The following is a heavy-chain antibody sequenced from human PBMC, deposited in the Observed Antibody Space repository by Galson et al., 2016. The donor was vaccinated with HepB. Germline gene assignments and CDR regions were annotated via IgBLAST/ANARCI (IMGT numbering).Heavy chain of an antibody. CDR1: GFPFSSYG. D-gene: IGHD3-16*01. CDR2: IWYDGSNQ. Sequence: SLRLSCAASGFPFSSYGMHWVRQAPGKGLEWVAVIWYDGSNQYYADSVKGRFTISRDISKNTLYLQMNSLRAEDTALYYCARDAFPDDACDFWGQGTMVTVSS. J-gene: IGHJ3*01. V-gene: IGHV3-33*01. CDR3: ARDAFPDDACDF.